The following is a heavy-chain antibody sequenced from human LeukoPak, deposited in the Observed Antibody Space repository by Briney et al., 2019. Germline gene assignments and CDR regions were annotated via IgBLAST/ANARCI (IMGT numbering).Heavy chain of an antibody. CDR3: AREQRISMIMMSRIWFDP. CDR1: GFTFSTYW. J-gene: IGHJ5*02. D-gene: IGHD3-22*01. Sequence: GGSLRLSCAASGFTFSTYWMHWVRQAPGKGLEWVANIKQDGSEKYYVDSVKGRLTISRDNAKNSLYLQMNGLRAEDTAVYYCAREQRISMIMMSRIWFDPWGQGTLVTVSS. V-gene: IGHV3-7*01. CDR2: IKQDGSEK.